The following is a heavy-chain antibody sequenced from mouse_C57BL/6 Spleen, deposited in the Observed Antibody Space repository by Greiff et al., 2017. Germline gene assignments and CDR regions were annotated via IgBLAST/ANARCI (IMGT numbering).Heavy chain of an antibody. CDR2: IHPGNGGT. CDR1: GYTFTSYC. J-gene: IGHJ3*01. D-gene: IGHD2-5*01. CDR3: ARSYYSNYEGWFAD. Sequence: VQLQQPGTELVKPGASVKMSCKASGYTFTSYCMHWVKQRPGQGLEWIGTIHPGNGGTTYNEKFKSKATLTVDKSSSTAFMQLSSLTSEDSAVYYCARSYYSNYEGWFADWGKGALVTVAA. V-gene: IGHV1-53*01.